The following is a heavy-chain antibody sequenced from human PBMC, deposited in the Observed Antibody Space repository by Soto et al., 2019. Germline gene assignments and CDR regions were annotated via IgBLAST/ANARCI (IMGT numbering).Heavy chain of an antibody. J-gene: IGHJ6*02. CDR1: GFTLSSYW. V-gene: IGHV3-7*01. CDR2: LKQDGYEK. D-gene: IGHD6-19*01. CDR3: ARDGDASGWYHYGMDV. Sequence: QPGGSLRLSCAASGFTLSSYWINWCRQAPGKGLEWVANLKQDGYEKYYVDSVKGRFIISRDNAKNSLYLQMNSLRAEDTAVYYCARDGDASGWYHYGMDVWGQGTMVTV.